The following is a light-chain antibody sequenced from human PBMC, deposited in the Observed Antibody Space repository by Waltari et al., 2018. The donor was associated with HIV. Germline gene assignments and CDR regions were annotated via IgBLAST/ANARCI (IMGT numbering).Light chain of an antibody. J-gene: IGKJ1*01. CDR1: QSISNW. CDR2: KAS. CDR3: QQYINKRT. Sequence: DIQMTQSPSTLSASVGDRVTITCRASQSISNWLAWYQQKPGKAPKVLIYKASTLESGVPSRFSGSGSGTEFTLTISSLQPDDFATCYCQQYINKRTFGQGTKVEIK. V-gene: IGKV1-5*03.